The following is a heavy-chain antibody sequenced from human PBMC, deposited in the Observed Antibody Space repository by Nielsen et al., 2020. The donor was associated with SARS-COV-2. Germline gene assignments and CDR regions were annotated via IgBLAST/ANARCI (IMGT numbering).Heavy chain of an antibody. D-gene: IGHD3-10*01. Sequence: FTISRDNAKNSLYLQMNSLRAEDTAVYYCARHYYYGSGTQFDYWGQGTLVTVSS. CDR3: ARHYYYGSGTQFDY. J-gene: IGHJ4*02. V-gene: IGHV3-21*06.